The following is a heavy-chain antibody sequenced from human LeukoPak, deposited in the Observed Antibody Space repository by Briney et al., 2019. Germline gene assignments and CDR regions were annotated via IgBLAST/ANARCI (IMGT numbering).Heavy chain of an antibody. J-gene: IGHJ6*03. V-gene: IGHV3-21*01. CDR1: AFTFSRHT. CDR2: ISSSSSYI. Sequence: PGGSLRLSCAASAFTFSRHTMNWVRQAPGKGLEWVSSISSSSSYIYYADSVKGRFTISRDNAKNSLYLQMNSLRAEDTAVYYCARDRGSRGSYYYRDVGGKGTTVTISS. CDR3: ARDRGSRGSYYYRDV. D-gene: IGHD3-22*01.